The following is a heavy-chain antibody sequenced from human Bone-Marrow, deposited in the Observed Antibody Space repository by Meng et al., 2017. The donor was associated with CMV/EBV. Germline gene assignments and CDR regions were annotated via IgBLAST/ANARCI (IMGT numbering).Heavy chain of an antibody. Sequence: SVKVSCKASGGTFSSFAFSWVRQAPGQGLEWMGEIIPIFGTANYAQKFQGRVTITADESTSTAYMELSRLRSEDTAVYYCARRLRHDYYYYGMDVWGQGTTVTVSS. J-gene: IGHJ6*02. CDR1: GGTFSSFA. CDR3: ARRLRHDYYYYGMDV. CDR2: IIPIFGTA. D-gene: IGHD5-12*01. V-gene: IGHV1-69*13.